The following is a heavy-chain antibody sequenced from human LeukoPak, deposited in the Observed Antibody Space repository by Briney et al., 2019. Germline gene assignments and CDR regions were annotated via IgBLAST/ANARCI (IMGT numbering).Heavy chain of an antibody. V-gene: IGHV5-51*01. J-gene: IGHJ5*02. CDR2: IYPGDSDT. CDR3: ARRGVEQQLVRNWFDP. CDR1: GYTFTSYW. D-gene: IGHD6-13*01. Sequence: GESLKISCKGSGYTFTSYWIGWVRQMPGKGLKWMGIIYPGDSDTRYSPSFQGQVTISADKSISTAYLQWSSLRASDTAMYYCARRGVEQQLVRNWFDPWGQGTLVTVSS.